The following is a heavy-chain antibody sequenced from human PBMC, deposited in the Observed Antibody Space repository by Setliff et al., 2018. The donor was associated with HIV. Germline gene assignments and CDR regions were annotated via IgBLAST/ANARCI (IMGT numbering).Heavy chain of an antibody. CDR3: AKTVAGTFSAFDI. D-gene: IGHD6-19*01. V-gene: IGHV1-69*10. CDR2: IIPILGIA. CDR1: GGTFSRYA. Sequence: SVKVSCKASGGTFSRYAISWVRQAPGQGLEWMGGIIPILGIANYAQKFQGRVPITADEATSTAYMELSSLRSEYTAVYYCAKTVAGTFSAFDIWGQGTMVTVSS. J-gene: IGHJ3*02.